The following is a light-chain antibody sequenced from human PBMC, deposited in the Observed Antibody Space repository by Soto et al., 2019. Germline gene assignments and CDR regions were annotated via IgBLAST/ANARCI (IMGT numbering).Light chain of an antibody. Sequence: QSALTQPASVSGSPGQSITISCTRSSSDIGAFDLVSWYQQHPGKAPKVLIYDVNVRPSGVSNRFSGSKSGNTASLTISGLQAEDEADYYCSSYTITSTRLFGTGTKLTVL. V-gene: IGLV2-14*01. J-gene: IGLJ1*01. CDR1: SSDIGAFDL. CDR2: DVN. CDR3: SSYTITSTRL.